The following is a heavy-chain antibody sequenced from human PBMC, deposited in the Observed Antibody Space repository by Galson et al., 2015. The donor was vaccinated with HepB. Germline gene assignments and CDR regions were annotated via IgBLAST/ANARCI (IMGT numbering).Heavy chain of an antibody. CDR2: FDPEDGET. V-gene: IGHV1-24*01. Sequence: SVKVSCKVSGYTLTELSMHWVRQAPGKGLEWMGGFDPEDGETIYAQKFQGRVTMTEDTSTDTAYMELSSLRSEDTAVYYCATVNVGLVPAATSTFDYWGQGTLVTVSS. CDR1: GYTLTELS. D-gene: IGHD2-2*01. CDR3: ATVNVGLVPAATSTFDY. J-gene: IGHJ4*02.